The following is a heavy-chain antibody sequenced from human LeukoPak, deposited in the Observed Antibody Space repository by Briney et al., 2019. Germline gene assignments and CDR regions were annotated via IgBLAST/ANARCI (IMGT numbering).Heavy chain of an antibody. Sequence: TASETLSLTCTVSGGSISSSSYYWGWIRQPPGKGLEWIGYIYYSGSTNYNPSLKSRVTISVDTSKNQFSLKLSSVTAADTAVYYCARHSSSGWYWFDPWGQGTLVTVSS. CDR3: ARHSSSGWYWFDP. J-gene: IGHJ5*02. CDR1: GGSISSSSYY. D-gene: IGHD6-19*01. V-gene: IGHV4-61*05. CDR2: IYYSGST.